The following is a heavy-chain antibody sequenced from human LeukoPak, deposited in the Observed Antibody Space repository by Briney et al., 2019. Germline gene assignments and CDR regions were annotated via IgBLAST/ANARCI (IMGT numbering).Heavy chain of an antibody. D-gene: IGHD3-3*01. J-gene: IGHJ3*02. CDR3: ARDRVDFWSGYDAFDI. CDR2: INSDGSSI. CDR1: GFTFRSYW. Sequence: GGSLRLSCAASGFTFRSYWMHWVRQAPGKGLVWFSRINSDGSSIAYADSVKGRYTISRDNAKNTLYLQMSSLRAEDTAVYYCARDRVDFWSGYDAFDIWGQGTMVTVSS. V-gene: IGHV3-74*01.